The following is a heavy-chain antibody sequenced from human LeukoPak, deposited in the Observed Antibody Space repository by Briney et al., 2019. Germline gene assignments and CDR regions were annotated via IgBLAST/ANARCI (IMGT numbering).Heavy chain of an antibody. CDR3: ARDEVRGVMRVYGAEYFHH. Sequence: ASVKVSCKASGYTFTDYYLHWVRKAPGQGLELKGWINPNNGDTNFAPNFHGRVTMTRGTSINTAYMDLSRLRSDDTAVYFCARDEVRGVMRVYGAEYFHHWGQGTLVSVSS. V-gene: IGHV1-2*02. CDR2: INPNNGDT. D-gene: IGHD3-10*01. J-gene: IGHJ1*01. CDR1: GYTFTDYY.